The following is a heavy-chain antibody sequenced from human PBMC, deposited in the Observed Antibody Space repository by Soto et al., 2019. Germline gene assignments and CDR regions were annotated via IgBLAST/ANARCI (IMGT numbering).Heavy chain of an antibody. CDR1: GYSFTTYG. D-gene: IGHD6-13*01. V-gene: IGHV1-18*01. CDR3: ARDPGIAAPGRGLGDY. CDR2: ISTYNGNT. Sequence: QVQLVQSGAEVKKPGASVKVSCKASGYSFTTYGFSWVRQAPGQGLEWMGWISTYNGNTNYAQKLQGRVTMTTDTSTSTAYMELRSLRSDDTAVYYCARDPGIAAPGRGLGDYWGQGTLVTVSS. J-gene: IGHJ4*02.